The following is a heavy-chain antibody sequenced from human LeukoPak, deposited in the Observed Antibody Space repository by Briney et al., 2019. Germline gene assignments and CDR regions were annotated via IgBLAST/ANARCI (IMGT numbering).Heavy chain of an antibody. J-gene: IGHJ4*02. CDR2: MSHDGSKI. V-gene: IGHV3-30*14. Sequence: GGSLRLSCASSGFTLSNYVLYWVRQAPGKGLEWVAGMSHDGSKIYYADPVKGRFTVSRDNSKNTLYLQMNSLRVEDTAVYSCARESFGDYDFDYWGQGTLVTVSS. D-gene: IGHD4-17*01. CDR1: GFTLSNYV. CDR3: ARESFGDYDFDY.